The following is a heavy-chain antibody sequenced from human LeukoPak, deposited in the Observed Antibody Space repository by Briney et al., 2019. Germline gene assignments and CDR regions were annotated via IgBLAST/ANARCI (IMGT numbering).Heavy chain of an antibody. CDR2: IYYSGST. CDR3: ARLPSSWYMFDP. D-gene: IGHD6-13*01. V-gene: IGHV4-39*01. CDR1: GGSISSDY. J-gene: IGHJ5*02. Sequence: SETLSLTCTVSGGSISSDYWGWIRQPPGKGLEWVGSIYYSGSTYYNPSLKSRLTISVDTSKNQFSLKLSSVTAADTAVYFCARLPSSWYMFDPWGQGIQVTVSS.